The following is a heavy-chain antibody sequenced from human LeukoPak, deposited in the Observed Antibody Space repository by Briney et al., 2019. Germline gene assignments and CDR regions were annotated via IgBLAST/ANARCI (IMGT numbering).Heavy chain of an antibody. Sequence: GSLRLSCAASGFTLSSYGMHWVRQAPGKGLEWVAVISYDGSNKYYADSVKGRFTISRDNSKNTLYLQMNSLRAEDTAVYYCAKDKQLGIYYYYGMDVWGQGTTVTVSS. D-gene: IGHD7-27*01. CDR1: GFTLSSYG. CDR3: AKDKQLGIYYYYGMDV. J-gene: IGHJ6*02. CDR2: ISYDGSNK. V-gene: IGHV3-30*18.